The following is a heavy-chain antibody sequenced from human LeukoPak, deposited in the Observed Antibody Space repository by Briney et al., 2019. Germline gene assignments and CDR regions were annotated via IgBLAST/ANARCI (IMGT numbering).Heavy chain of an antibody. CDR1: GFTFSSYG. Sequence: GGSLRLSCAASGFTFSSYGMHWVRQAPGKGLEWVAFIRYDGSNKYYADSVKGRFTISRDNSKNTLYLQMNSLRAEDTAVYYCAREDYDSSGYPDYWGQGTLVTVSS. V-gene: IGHV3-30*02. CDR3: AREDYDSSGYPDY. CDR2: IRYDGSNK. J-gene: IGHJ4*02. D-gene: IGHD3-22*01.